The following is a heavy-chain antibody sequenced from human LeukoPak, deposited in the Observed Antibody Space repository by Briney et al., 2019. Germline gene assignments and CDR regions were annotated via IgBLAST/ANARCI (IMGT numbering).Heavy chain of an antibody. J-gene: IGHJ3*02. V-gene: IGHV3-48*04. CDR1: GFTFSSYS. Sequence: VGPLRLTCAASGFTFSSYSMNWVRQAPGKGLEWVSYISSSSSTIYYADSVKGRFTISRDNAKKMLYLQMSSLRAEDTAVYYCARGVGGSRAFDIWGQGTMVTVSS. CDR2: ISSSSSTI. D-gene: IGHD2-15*01. CDR3: ARGVGGSRAFDI.